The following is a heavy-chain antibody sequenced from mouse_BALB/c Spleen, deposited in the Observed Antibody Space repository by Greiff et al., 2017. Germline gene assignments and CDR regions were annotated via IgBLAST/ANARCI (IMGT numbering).Heavy chain of an antibody. Sequence: EVQLMESGGGLVKPGGSLKLSCAASGFAFSSYDMSWVRQTPEKRLEWVAYISSGGGSTYYPDTVKGRFTISRDNAKNTLYLQMSSLKSEDTAMYYCARRDRYYAMDYWGQGTSVTVSS. CDR3: ARRDRYYAMDY. CDR1: GFAFSSYD. V-gene: IGHV5-12-1*01. J-gene: IGHJ4*01. CDR2: ISSGGGST. D-gene: IGHD2-3*01.